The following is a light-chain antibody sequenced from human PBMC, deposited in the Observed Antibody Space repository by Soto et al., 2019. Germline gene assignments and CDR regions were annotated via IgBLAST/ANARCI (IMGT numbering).Light chain of an antibody. V-gene: IGKV3-11*01. CDR3: QQRARWVT. CDR2: DAS. J-gene: IGKJ5*01. Sequence: EIVLTQSPATLSMSPGERATLSCRASQSVSSYLAWFQQKPGQAPRLLIYDASNRATGIPARFSGSGSETDFTLTISSLEPEDSAVYFCQQRARWVTFG. CDR1: QSVSSY.